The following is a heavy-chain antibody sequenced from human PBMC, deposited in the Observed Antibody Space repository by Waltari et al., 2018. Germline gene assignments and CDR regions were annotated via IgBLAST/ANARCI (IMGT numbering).Heavy chain of an antibody. CDR2: IIPIFGTAP. J-gene: IGHJ5*02. D-gene: IGHD3-16*01. V-gene: IGHV1-69*12. Sequence: QVQLVQSGAEVKKPGSSVKVSCKASGGTFGSYGITWVRQAPGEGLEWMVWIIPIFGTAPNYAQKFQGRLTVTADESTATVYMDLSGLRSDDTAVYYCARRQLGGPFDPWGQGTLVSVSS. CDR1: GGTFGSYG. CDR3: ARRQLGGPFDP.